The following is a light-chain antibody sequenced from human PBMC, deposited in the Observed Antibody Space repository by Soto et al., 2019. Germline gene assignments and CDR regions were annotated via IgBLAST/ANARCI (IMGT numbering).Light chain of an antibody. CDR2: GAS. Sequence: EIVMTQSPATLSVSPGERATLSSRAGQSVSSNLAWYQQKPGQATRLLIYGASTRANGIPARFSGSGSGTEFTLTISSLQSEDFAVYYCQQYNNWPPITFGQGTRLEIK. CDR1: QSVSSN. CDR3: QQYNNWPPIT. J-gene: IGKJ5*01. V-gene: IGKV3-15*01.